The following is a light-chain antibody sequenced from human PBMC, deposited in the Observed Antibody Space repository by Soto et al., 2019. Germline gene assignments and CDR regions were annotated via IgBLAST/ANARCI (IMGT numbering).Light chain of an antibody. Sequence: DVQMTQSPSSLSASVGDRVTITCRASQSINNWLAWYQQKPGKAPNLLIYAASTLQSGVPSRFSGSGSGTDFTLTISSLQPEDFATYYCQQLNTYPATFGGGTKVDIK. CDR1: QSINNW. CDR2: AAS. V-gene: IGKV1-9*01. CDR3: QQLNTYPAT. J-gene: IGKJ4*01.